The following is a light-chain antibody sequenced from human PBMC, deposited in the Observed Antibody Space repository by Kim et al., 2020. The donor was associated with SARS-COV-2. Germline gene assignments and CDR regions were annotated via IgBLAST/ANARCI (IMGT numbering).Light chain of an antibody. V-gene: IGLV3-19*01. CDR1: SLRSYY. Sequence: SSELTQDPAVSVALGQTVRITCQGDSLRSYYASWYQQKPGQAPGLVIYGKNNRPSGIPDRFSGSSPGNTASLTITGAQAEDEADYYCNSPDSSGNHLVFG. CDR3: NSPDSSGNHLV. J-gene: IGLJ2*01. CDR2: GKN.